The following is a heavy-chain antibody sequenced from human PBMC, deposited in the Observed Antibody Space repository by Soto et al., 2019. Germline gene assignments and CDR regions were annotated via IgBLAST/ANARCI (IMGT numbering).Heavy chain of an antibody. CDR1: GFSLSTSGVG. Sequence: QITLKESGPTLVKPTQTLTLTCTFSGFSLSTSGVGVVWLRQPPGKALEWLALVYWDDDKRYSPSLKSRLTITQDTSKNQVVLTMNNMDHVDTATYYCAHSSSRWPLSYWGQGALVTVSS. J-gene: IGHJ4*02. V-gene: IGHV2-5*02. CDR2: VYWDDDK. CDR3: AHSSSRWPLSY. D-gene: IGHD4-17*01.